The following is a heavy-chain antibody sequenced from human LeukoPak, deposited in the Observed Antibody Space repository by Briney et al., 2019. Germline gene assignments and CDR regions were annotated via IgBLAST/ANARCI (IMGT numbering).Heavy chain of an antibody. Sequence: SVKVSCKASGGTFSSYAISWVRQAPGQGLEWMGRIIPILGIANYAQKFQGRVTITADKSTSTAYMELSSLRSEDTAVYYCAGGRSTLDHYYYGMDVWGQGTTVNVSS. V-gene: IGHV1-69*04. CDR3: AGGRSTLDHYYYGMDV. J-gene: IGHJ6*02. D-gene: IGHD3-16*01. CDR2: IIPILGIA. CDR1: GGTFSSYA.